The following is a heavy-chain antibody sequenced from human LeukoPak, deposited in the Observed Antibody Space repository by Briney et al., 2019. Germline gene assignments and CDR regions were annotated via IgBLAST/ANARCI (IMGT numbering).Heavy chain of an antibody. J-gene: IGHJ4*02. V-gene: IGHV4-31*03. CDR1: GGSISSGGYY. Sequence: NPSETLSLTCTVSGGSISSGGYYWSWIRQHSGKGLEWIGYIYYSGSTYYNPSLKSRVTISVDTSKNQFSLKLSSVTAADTAVYYCARGINYGYYFDYWGQGTLVTVSS. CDR3: ARGINYGYYFDY. D-gene: IGHD3-10*01. CDR2: IYYSGST.